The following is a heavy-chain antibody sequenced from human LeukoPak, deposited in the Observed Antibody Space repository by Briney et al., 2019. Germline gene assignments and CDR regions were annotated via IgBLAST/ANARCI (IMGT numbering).Heavy chain of an antibody. CDR2: IRGSGGST. Sequence: GGSLRLSCAASGFTFSSYAMSWVRQAPGKGLEWVSAIRGSGGSTYYADSVKGRFTISRDNSKNTLYLQMNSLRAEDTAVYYCAKPEGGYDSSGYYPSHFDYWGQGTLVTVSS. D-gene: IGHD3-22*01. V-gene: IGHV3-23*01. J-gene: IGHJ4*02. CDR3: AKPEGGYDSSGYYPSHFDY. CDR1: GFTFSSYA.